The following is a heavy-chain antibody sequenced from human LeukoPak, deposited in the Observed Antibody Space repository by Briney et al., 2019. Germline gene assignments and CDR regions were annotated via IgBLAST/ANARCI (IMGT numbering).Heavy chain of an antibody. CDR2: ISYDGSNK. CDR3: AKEDRAYYYDSSGYYSAEYFQH. V-gene: IGHV3-30*18. J-gene: IGHJ1*01. Sequence: PGGSLRLSCAASGFTFSSYGMHWVRQAPGKGLEWVAVISYDGSNKYYADSVKGRFTISRDNSKNTLYLQMNSLRAEDTAVYYCAKEDRAYYYDSSGYYSAEYFQHWGQGTLVTVSS. CDR1: GFTFSSYG. D-gene: IGHD3-22*01.